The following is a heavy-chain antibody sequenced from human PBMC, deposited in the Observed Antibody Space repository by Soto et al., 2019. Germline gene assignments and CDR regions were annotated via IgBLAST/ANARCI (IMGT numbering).Heavy chain of an antibody. CDR1: GFTFSSYG. CDR3: ATGGSGYFTY. J-gene: IGHJ4*02. CDR2: IKCDGSYK. Sequence: GGSLRLSCAASGFTFSSYGMHWVRQAPGKGLEWVSVIKCDGSYKYYADSVKGRFTVSRDNSKNTLYLQMNSLGAEDTAVYYCATGGSGYFTYWGQGTLVTVSS. D-gene: IGHD3-22*01. V-gene: IGHV3-30*03.